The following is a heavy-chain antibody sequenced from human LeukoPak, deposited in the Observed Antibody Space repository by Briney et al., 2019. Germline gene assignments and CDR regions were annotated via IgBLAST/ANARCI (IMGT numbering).Heavy chain of an antibody. CDR3: ARDRLWFGELLSNSYYYGMDV. J-gene: IGHJ6*02. CDR2: ISSSDSTI. CDR1: GFTFSDYY. Sequence: PGGSLRLSCAASGFTFSDYYMSWIRQAPGKGLEWVSYISSSDSTIYYADSVKGRFTISRDNAKNSLYLQMNSLRAEDTAVYYCARDRLWFGELLSNSYYYGMDVWGQGTTVTVSS. V-gene: IGHV3-11*01. D-gene: IGHD3-10*01.